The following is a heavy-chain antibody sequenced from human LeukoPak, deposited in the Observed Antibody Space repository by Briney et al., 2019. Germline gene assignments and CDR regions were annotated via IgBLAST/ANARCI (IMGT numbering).Heavy chain of an antibody. CDR1: GGSISSSGYY. D-gene: IGHD5-24*01. CDR2: INYSGTT. V-gene: IGHV4-39*01. CDR3: ARLRDGRWLLEY. J-gene: IGHJ4*02. Sequence: SETLSLTCTASGGSISSSGYYWGWIRQPPGKGLEWIASINYSGTTYYDPSLKSRVTISEDRSKNQFSLKLSSVTAADTAVYYCARLRDGRWLLEYWGQGTLVTVSS.